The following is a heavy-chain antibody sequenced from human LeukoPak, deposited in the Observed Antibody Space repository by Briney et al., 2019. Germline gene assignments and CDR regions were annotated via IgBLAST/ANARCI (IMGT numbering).Heavy chain of an antibody. CDR2: IKQDGSEK. CDR1: GFNFSSYW. V-gene: IGHV3-7*01. J-gene: IGHJ4*02. CDR3: ARFRWRTKDY. D-gene: IGHD2-15*01. Sequence: PGGSLRLSCAASGFNFSSYWMSWVRQAPGKGLEWVANIKQDGSEKYYVDSVKGRFTISRDNAKNSLYLQMNSLRAEDTAVYYCARFRWRTKDYWGQGTLVTVSS.